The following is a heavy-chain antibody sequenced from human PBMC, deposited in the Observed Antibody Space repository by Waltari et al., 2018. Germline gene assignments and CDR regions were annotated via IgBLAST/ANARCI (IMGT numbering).Heavy chain of an antibody. CDR1: GGSIRSLNS. CDR3: ARDTCVKRLVRGFDY. Sequence: QVQLQESGPGLVKPSGTLSLTCAVSGGSIRSLNSWSSVRQPPVNVLDWIGEIYHSVRTNYNPSLKSRVTISVDKSKNQFSRKLSSVTAADTAVYYCARDTCVKRLVRGFDYWGQGTLVTVSS. V-gene: IGHV4-4*02. J-gene: IGHJ4*02. D-gene: IGHD6-19*01. CDR2: IYHSVRT.